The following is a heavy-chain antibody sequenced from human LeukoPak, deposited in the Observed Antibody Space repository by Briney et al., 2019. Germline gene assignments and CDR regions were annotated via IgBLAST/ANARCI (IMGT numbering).Heavy chain of an antibody. CDR1: GFTFSSYA. CDR3: ARSTRISWSSFDF. D-gene: IGHD6-13*01. CDR2: ISGSGGST. V-gene: IGHV3-23*01. J-gene: IGHJ4*02. Sequence: PGGSLRLSCAASGFTFSSYAMSWVRQAPGKGLEWVSAISGSGGSTYYADSVRGRFTISRDNARNSLYLHMNSLKAEDTAVYYCARSTRISWSSFDFWGQGTLVTVSS.